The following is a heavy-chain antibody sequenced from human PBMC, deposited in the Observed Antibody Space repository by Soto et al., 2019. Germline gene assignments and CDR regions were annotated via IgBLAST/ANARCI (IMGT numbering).Heavy chain of an antibody. CDR1: GGTFSSYA. V-gene: IGHV1-69*13. D-gene: IGHD3-22*01. CDR2: IIPIFGTA. CDR3: ARDAYYDSSGYYYPRSRYFDY. J-gene: IGHJ4*02. Sequence: RASVKVSCKASGGTFSSYAISWVRQAPGQGLEWMGGIIPIFGTANYAQKFQGRVTITADESTSTAYMELSSLRSEDTAVYYCARDAYYDSSGYYYPRSRYFDYWGQGTLVTVSS.